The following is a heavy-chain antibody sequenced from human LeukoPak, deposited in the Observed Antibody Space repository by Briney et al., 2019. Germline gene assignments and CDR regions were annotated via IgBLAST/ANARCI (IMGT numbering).Heavy chain of an antibody. D-gene: IGHD2-15*01. CDR2: IYHSGST. CDR1: GGSISSSNW. J-gene: IGHJ3*01. Sequence: SETLSLTCAVSGGSISSSNWWSWVRQPPGKGLEWIGEIYHSGSTNYNPSLKSRVTISVDKSKNQFSLRLSSVTAADTAVYYCARRYCSGGTCYSDRGAFDVWGQGTMVTVSS. CDR3: ARRYCSGGTCYSDRGAFDV. V-gene: IGHV4-4*02.